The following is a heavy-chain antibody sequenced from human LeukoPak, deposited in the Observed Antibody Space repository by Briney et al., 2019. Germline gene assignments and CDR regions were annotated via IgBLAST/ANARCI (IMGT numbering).Heavy chain of an antibody. J-gene: IGHJ6*03. CDR1: GGSISSSSYY. CDR2: IYHSGST. Sequence: PSETLSLTCTVSGGSISSSSYYWAWIRQPPGKGLEWIGSIYHSGSTYYNPSLKSRVTISVDTSKNQFSLKLSSVTAADTAVYYCARQGRVVGATGYYYYYYMDVWGKGTTVTVSS. D-gene: IGHD1-26*01. CDR3: ARQGRVVGATGYYYYYYMDV. V-gene: IGHV4-39*01.